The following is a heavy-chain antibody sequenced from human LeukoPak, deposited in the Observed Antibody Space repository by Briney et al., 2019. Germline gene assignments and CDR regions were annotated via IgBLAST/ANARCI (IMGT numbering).Heavy chain of an antibody. CDR2: IIPIFGTA. D-gene: IGHD3-22*01. J-gene: IGHJ4*02. Sequence: ASVKVSCKASGGTFSSYANSWVRQAPGQGLEWMGRIIPIFGTANYAQKFQGRVTITTDESTSTAYMELSSLRSEDTAVYYCVRDEYYYDSSGYPGGWGQGTLVTVSS. CDR1: GGTFSSYA. CDR3: VRDEYYYDSSGYPGG. V-gene: IGHV1-69*05.